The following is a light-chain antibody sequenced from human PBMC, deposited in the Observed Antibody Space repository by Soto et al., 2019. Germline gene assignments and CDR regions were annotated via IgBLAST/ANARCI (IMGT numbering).Light chain of an antibody. CDR3: QQYNNWPPRT. CDR1: QSVRSN. V-gene: IGKV3-15*01. J-gene: IGKJ1*01. CDR2: GAY. Sequence: IVMTQSPATLSGSPGDIATLSCRANQSVRSNLAWYQQRPGQAPRLLIYGAYTRAAGVPARFSGSGSGTEFTLTISSLQSEDFAVYYCQQYNNWPPRTFGQGTKVDIK.